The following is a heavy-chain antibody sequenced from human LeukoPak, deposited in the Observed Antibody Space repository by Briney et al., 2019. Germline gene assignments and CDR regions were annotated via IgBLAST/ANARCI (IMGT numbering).Heavy chain of an antibody. CDR2: RSDDGRKK. CDR1: GFTFNRYG. Sequence: GGSLRLSCAAYGFTFNRYGMHWVRQAAGKGLECVALRSDDGRKKFYAGSVQDRFTISRDDSKNTVYLQMSSLRAEDTAMYYCARWNGDFLTGYYLDDWGQGTLVTVSS. J-gene: IGHJ4*02. V-gene: IGHV3-30*03. D-gene: IGHD3-9*01. CDR3: ARWNGDFLTGYYLDD.